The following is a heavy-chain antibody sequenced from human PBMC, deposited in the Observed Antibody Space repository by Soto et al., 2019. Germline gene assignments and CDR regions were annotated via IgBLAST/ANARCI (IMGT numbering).Heavy chain of an antibody. CDR3: ARCPIVFSGNWPLNFDY. CDR1: GFTVSNNY. V-gene: IGHV3-66*01. J-gene: IGHJ4*02. Sequence: GGSLRLSCAASGFTVSNNYMSWVRQAPGQGLEWVSVIYSRGDTYYADSVKGRFTISRDSSKNTLYLQMNSLRTEDTAIYYCARCPIVFSGNWPLNFDYWGQGTLVTVSS. D-gene: IGHD1-1*01. CDR2: IYSRGDT.